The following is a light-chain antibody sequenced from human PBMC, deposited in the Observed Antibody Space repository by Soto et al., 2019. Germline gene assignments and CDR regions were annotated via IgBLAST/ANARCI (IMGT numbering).Light chain of an antibody. CDR1: QNIRSY. Sequence: HMTQSPSSLSASVGERVTITCRASQNIRSYLSWYQQKPGKAPKLLIFETSTLQSGVPSRFTGAGSGTDFTLTISSLQPEDFATYYCQESFYDPPTFGQGTKVDIK. CDR3: QESFYDPPT. J-gene: IGKJ1*01. V-gene: IGKV1-39*01. CDR2: ETS.